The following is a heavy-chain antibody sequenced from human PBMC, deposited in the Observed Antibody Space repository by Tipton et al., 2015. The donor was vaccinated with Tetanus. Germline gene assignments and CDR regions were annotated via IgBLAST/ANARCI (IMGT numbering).Heavy chain of an antibody. CDR1: GDSMTKYY. V-gene: IGHV4-59*01. CDR2: IFHSGST. J-gene: IGHJ3*01. Sequence: TLSLTCTVSGDSMTKYYWSWIRQPPGKGLEWISYIFHSGSTNYNPSLKSRVNISMDTSKNQIPLKLTSVTAADTAVYFCARRSYCTSSRCFDAFDLWGPGTRVTVSS. D-gene: IGHD2-8*01. CDR3: ARRSYCTSSRCFDAFDL.